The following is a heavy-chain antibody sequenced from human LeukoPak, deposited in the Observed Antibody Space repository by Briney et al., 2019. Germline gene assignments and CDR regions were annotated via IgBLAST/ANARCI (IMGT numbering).Heavy chain of an antibody. Sequence: GASVKVSCKASGYTFTSYGISWVRQAPGQGLEWMGWISAYNGNTNYAQKLQGRVTMTTDTSTSTAYMELRSLRSDDTAVYYCARVGWVYDSSGYPDHWGQGTLVTVSS. CDR2: ISAYNGNT. J-gene: IGHJ4*02. CDR1: GYTFTSYG. V-gene: IGHV1-18*01. CDR3: ARVGWVYDSSGYPDH. D-gene: IGHD3-22*01.